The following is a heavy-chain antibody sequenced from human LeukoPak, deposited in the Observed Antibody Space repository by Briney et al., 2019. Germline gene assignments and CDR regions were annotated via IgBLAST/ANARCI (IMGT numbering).Heavy chain of an antibody. D-gene: IGHD2-2*01. J-gene: IGHJ3*02. Sequence: PGGSLRLSCAASGFTFSNAWMSWVRQAPGKGLEWVGRIKSKTDGGTTDYAAPVKGRFTISRDDAKNTLYLQMNSLKTEDTAVYYCTTDHKRMYCSSTSCYAFDIWGQGTMVTVSS. CDR1: GFTFSNAW. V-gene: IGHV3-15*01. CDR3: TTDHKRMYCSSTSCYAFDI. CDR2: IKSKTDGGTT.